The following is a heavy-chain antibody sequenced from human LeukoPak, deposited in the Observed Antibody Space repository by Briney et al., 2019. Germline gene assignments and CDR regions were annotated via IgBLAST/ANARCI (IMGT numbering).Heavy chain of an antibody. CDR2: ISSRSSFI. CDR3: ARDPSDGAYYDFWSGYPIFDY. Sequence: GGSLRLSCAASLFTFTSYSMNWVRQAPGRGVGWVSSISSRSSFIYYADSVKGQFTISRDNAKDSLYLQMNSLRAEDTAVYYCARDPSDGAYYDFWSGYPIFDYWGQRTLVTLSS. D-gene: IGHD3-3*01. J-gene: IGHJ4*02. CDR1: LFTFTSYS. V-gene: IGHV3-21*01.